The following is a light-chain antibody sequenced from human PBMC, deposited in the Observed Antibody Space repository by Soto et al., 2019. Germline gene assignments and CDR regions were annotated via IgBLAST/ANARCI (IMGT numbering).Light chain of an antibody. Sequence: EIVLTQSPGTLSLSPGERATLSCRASQSVSSRNLAWYQQKPGQAPRVLIFGASSRASGIPDRFSGSGSGTDFTLTISRLEPEDFAVYYCQYYGSPSWTFGRGTKVDIK. V-gene: IGKV3-20*01. CDR3: QYYGSPSWT. CDR2: GAS. J-gene: IGKJ1*01. CDR1: QSVSSRN.